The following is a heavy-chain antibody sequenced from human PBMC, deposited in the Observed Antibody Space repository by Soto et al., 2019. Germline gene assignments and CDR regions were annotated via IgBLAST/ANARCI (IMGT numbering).Heavy chain of an antibody. D-gene: IGHD2-2*01. CDR1: GLTFSNAW. V-gene: IGHV3-15*01. CDR3: TNAGRLGWPFDIVLVPAAGYGMDV. CDR2: IKIKTDGGTT. Sequence: PGGSLRLSCVASGLTFSNAWMGWVRQAPGKGLEWVGRIKIKTDGGTTEYAASVKGRFTISRDDSKSIAYLQMNSLKTEDTAVYYCTNAGRLGWPFDIVLVPAAGYGMDVWGQGTTVTVSS. J-gene: IGHJ6*02.